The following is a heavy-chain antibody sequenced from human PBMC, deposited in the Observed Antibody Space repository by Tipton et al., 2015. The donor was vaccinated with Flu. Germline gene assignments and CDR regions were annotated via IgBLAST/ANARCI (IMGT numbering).Heavy chain of an antibody. D-gene: IGHD5-18*01. CDR1: GGSISSYY. Sequence: TLSLTCTVSGGSISSYYWSWIRQPPGKGLEWIGYIYYSGSTNYNPSLKSRVTISVDTSKNQFSLKLSSVTAADTAVYYCARGPDGYSYGYYPLDYWGQGTLVTVSS. CDR3: ARGPDGYSYGYYPLDY. CDR2: IYYSGST. V-gene: IGHV4-59*01. J-gene: IGHJ4*02.